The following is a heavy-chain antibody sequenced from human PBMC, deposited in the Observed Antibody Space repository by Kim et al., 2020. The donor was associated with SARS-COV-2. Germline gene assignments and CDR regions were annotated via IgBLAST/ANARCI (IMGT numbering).Heavy chain of an antibody. CDR1: GYTFTSHY. Sequence: ASVKVSCKASGYTFTSHYIHWVRQAPGQGLEWMGIINPSGGSTTYAQEFQGRVTMTRDTSTSTVYMELSGLRSDDTAVYYCPRAKGAYDLYFYYVLDVWGQGATVTVSS. CDR3: PRAKGAYDLYFYYVLDV. J-gene: IGHJ6*02. V-gene: IGHV1-46*03. D-gene: IGHD3-3*01. CDR2: INPSGGST.